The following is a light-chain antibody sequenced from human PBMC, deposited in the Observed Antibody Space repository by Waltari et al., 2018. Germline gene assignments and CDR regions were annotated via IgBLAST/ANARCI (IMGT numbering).Light chain of an antibody. CDR1: SASVSTSYY. CDR3: VLYMGSASWV. J-gene: IGLJ3*02. Sequence: QTVVTQEPSFSVSPGGTVTLTCGLTSASVSTSYYPSWYQQTPGQAPRTLIYNTNTRSSGVPVRFSGSILGNKAALTITGAQAEDESDYYCVLYMGSASWVFGGGTKLTVL. CDR2: NTN. V-gene: IGLV8-61*01.